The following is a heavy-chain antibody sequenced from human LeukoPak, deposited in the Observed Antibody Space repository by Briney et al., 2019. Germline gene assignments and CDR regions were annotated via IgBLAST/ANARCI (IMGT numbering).Heavy chain of an antibody. D-gene: IGHD3-16*01. V-gene: IGHV4-34*01. Sequence: SETLSLTCAVYGGSFSGYYCSWIRQPPGKGLEWIGEINHSGSTNYNPSLKSRVNISVDTSKNQFSLKLSSVTAADTAVYYCARALWGSFMPPYFDYWGQGTLVTVSS. CDR3: ARALWGSFMPPYFDY. J-gene: IGHJ4*02. CDR1: GGSFSGYY. CDR2: INHSGST.